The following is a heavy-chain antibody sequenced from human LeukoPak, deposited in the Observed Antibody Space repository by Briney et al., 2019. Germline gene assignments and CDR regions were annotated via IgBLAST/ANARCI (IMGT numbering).Heavy chain of an antibody. CDR3: AKRGDSSTRLNFDY. CDR2: ITGSGGST. J-gene: IGHJ4*02. D-gene: IGHD6-13*01. CDR1: GFTFSNYG. V-gene: IGHV3-23*01. Sequence: GGSLRLSCAASGFTFSNYGMTWVRQAPGKGLEWVSYITGSGGSTYYAVSAQGRFSISRDNSKNTVFLQMNSLRAEDTAVYYCAKRGDSSTRLNFDYWGQGTLVTVSS.